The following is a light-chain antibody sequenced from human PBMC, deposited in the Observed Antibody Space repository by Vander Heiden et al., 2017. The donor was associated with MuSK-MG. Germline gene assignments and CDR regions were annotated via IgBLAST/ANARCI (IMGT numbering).Light chain of an antibody. J-gene: IGLJ1*01. V-gene: IGLV2-23*02. Sequence: QSALTQAASVSGSPGQSITISCTGSRSDVGSYNLVSWFQQHPGKAPKLLLFEVDKRPSGISNRFSGSKSGNTASLTISGLQAEDEADYYCCSYAGNTNFYVFGTGTQVSVL. CDR3: CSYAGNTNFYV. CDR2: EVD. CDR1: RSDVGSYNL.